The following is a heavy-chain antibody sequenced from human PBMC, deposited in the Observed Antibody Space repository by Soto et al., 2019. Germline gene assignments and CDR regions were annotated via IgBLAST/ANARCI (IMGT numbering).Heavy chain of an antibody. V-gene: IGHV4-39*01. CDR3: ARWYYDFWSGYYTNYYYMDV. D-gene: IGHD3-3*01. CDR1: GGSISSSSYY. J-gene: IGHJ6*03. Sequence: SETLSLTCTVSGGSISSSSYYWGWIRQPPGKGLEWIGSIYYSGSTYYNPSLKSRVTISVDTSKNQFSLKLSSVTAADTAVYYCARWYYDFWSGYYTNYYYMDVWGKGTTVTVSS. CDR2: IYYSGST.